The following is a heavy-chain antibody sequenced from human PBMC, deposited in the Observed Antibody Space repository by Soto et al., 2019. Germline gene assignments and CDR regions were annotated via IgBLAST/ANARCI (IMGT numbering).Heavy chain of an antibody. Sequence: QVQLVESGGGVVQPGRSLRLSCAASGFSFSTNAMHWVRQPPGKGLEWVAVISYDGNNKYYADSVKGRFTISRDNSKDSLYLQMNSLRAEDTAVYYCATKMGTQWELVKLKGAYWGQGTLVSVSS. D-gene: IGHD1-26*01. CDR3: ATKMGTQWELVKLKGAY. V-gene: IGHV3-30-3*01. J-gene: IGHJ4*02. CDR1: GFSFSTNA. CDR2: ISYDGNNK.